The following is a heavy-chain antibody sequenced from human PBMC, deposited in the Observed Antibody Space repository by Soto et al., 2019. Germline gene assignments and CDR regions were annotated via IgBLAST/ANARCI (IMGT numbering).Heavy chain of an antibody. Sequence: ESGGGVVQPGRSLRLSCAASGFTFSSYGMHWVRKAPGKGLEWVAVISYDGSNKYYADSVNGRFTISRDNSKNTLYLQMNSLRAEDTAVYYCAKSLPPRWELPNCDYWGQGTLVTVSS. CDR2: ISYDGSNK. CDR1: GFTFSSYG. J-gene: IGHJ4*02. CDR3: AKSLPPRWELPNCDY. V-gene: IGHV3-30*18. D-gene: IGHD1-26*01.